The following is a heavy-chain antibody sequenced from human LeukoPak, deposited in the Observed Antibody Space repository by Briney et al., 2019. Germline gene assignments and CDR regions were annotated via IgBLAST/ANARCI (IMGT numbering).Heavy chain of an antibody. V-gene: IGHV1-69*13. Sequence: SVKVSCKASGGTFSRYGISWVRQAPGQGLEWMGGIIPTFGTAMYTQKFQGRITITADESTSTAYMELSSLRSDDTAVYYCAGDIGSDHGGFYYVDVWGKGTTVIVSS. J-gene: IGHJ6*03. CDR3: AGDIGSDHGGFYYVDV. D-gene: IGHD4-23*01. CDR2: IIPTFGTA. CDR1: GGTFSRYG.